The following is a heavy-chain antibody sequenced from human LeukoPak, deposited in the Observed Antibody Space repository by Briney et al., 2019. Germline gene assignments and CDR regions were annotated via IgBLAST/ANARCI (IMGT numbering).Heavy chain of an antibody. Sequence: ASVKVSCKAFGYTLTDYYLHWVRQAPGQGLEWMGWIHPNSGDTNYAQKFQGRVTMTSDTSISTAYMELTRLRSDDTAMYYCARVLVPTIWGFRYWGQGTLVTVSS. J-gene: IGHJ1*01. CDR2: IHPNSGDT. D-gene: IGHD2-8*02. CDR3: ARVLVPTIWGFRY. V-gene: IGHV1-2*02. CDR1: GYTLTDYY.